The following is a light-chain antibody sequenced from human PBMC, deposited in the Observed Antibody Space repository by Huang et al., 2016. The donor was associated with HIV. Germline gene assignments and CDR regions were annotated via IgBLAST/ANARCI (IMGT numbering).Light chain of an antibody. V-gene: IGKV3-20*01. CDR1: QTVSSSY. J-gene: IGKJ4*01. Sequence: EIVLTQSPGTLSLPPGERATLSCRTSQTVSSSYLAWYQQRPGQAPRLLIYGTSSRATGIPDRFSGSGSGTDFTLTISRLEHEDFAVYYCQRYGTSPLTFGGGTKVEIK. CDR3: QRYGTSPLT. CDR2: GTS.